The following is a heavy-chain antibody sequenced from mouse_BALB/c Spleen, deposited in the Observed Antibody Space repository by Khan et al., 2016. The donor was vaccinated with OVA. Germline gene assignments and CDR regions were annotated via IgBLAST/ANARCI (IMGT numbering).Heavy chain of an antibody. J-gene: IGHJ4*01. CDR2: INTYTGEP. V-gene: IGHV9-3-1*01. D-gene: IGHD2-10*01. CDR3: ARPPYFSYTLDY. CDR1: GYTFTSYG. Sequence: QIQLVQSGPELKKPGETVKISCKASGYTFTSYGMNWVKQSPGQALKWMGWINTYTGEPTYADDFKGRFAFSLETSASTAYLQINNLKNEDTATDCCARPPYFSYTLDYWGQGTSVTVSS.